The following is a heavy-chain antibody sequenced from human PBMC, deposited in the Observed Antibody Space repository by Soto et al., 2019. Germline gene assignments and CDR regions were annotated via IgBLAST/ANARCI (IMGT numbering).Heavy chain of an antibody. CDR2: ISSSSSTI. D-gene: IGHD3-3*01. Sequence: PGGSLRLSCAASGFTFSSYSMNWVRQAPGKGLEWVSYISSSSSTIYYADSVKGRFTISRDNAKNSLYLQMSSLRDEDTAVYYCARAIRFLGWQAEHYYYGMDVWGLGTTVTVSS. J-gene: IGHJ6*02. CDR1: GFTFSSYS. V-gene: IGHV3-48*02. CDR3: ARAIRFLGWQAEHYYYGMDV.